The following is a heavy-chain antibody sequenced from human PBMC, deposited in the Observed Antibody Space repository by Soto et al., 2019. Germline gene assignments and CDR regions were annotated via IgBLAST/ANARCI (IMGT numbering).Heavy chain of an antibody. Sequence: SETLSLTCTVSGGSISSGGYYWSWIRQHPGKGLEWIGYIYYSGSTYYNPSLKSRVTISVDTSKNQFSLKLSSVTAADTAVYYCATGVRGVTGFDYWGQGTLVNGSS. V-gene: IGHV4-31*03. CDR2: IYYSGST. D-gene: IGHD3-10*01. J-gene: IGHJ4*02. CDR1: GGSISSGGYY. CDR3: ATGVRGVTGFDY.